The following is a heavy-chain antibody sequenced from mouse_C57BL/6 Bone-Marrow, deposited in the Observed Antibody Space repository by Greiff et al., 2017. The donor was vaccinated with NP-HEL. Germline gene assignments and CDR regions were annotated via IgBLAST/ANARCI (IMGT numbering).Heavy chain of an antibody. D-gene: IGHD1-1*01. V-gene: IGHV15-2*01. CDR2: ILPSIGRT. CDR1: DSAVFPIAY. Sequence: QVQLKESGSELRSPGSSVKLSCKDFDSAVFPIAYMSWVRQQPGHGFEWIGGILPSIGRTIYGEKFEDKATLDADTLSNTAYLELNSLTSEDSAIYYCASAYGRPPYWYFDVWGKGTTLTVSS. CDR3: ASAYGRPPYWYFDV. J-gene: IGHJ1*03.